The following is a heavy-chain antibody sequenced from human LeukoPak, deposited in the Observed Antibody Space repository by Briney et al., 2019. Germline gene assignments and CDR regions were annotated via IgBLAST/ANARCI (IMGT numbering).Heavy chain of an antibody. D-gene: IGHD2-21*01. J-gene: IGHJ3*02. CDR2: ISYDGSNK. CDR3: AKSRAYCGGDCLQAFDI. CDR1: GFTFSSYA. Sequence: GRSLRLSCAASGFTFSSYAMHWVRQAPGKGLEWVAVISYDGSNKYYADSVKGRFTISRDNSKNTLYLQMNSLRAEDTAVYYCAKSRAYCGGDCLQAFDIWGQGTMVTVSS. V-gene: IGHV3-30-3*02.